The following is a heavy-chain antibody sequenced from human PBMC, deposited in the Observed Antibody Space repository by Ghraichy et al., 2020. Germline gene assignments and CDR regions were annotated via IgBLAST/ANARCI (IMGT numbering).Heavy chain of an antibody. CDR1: GYTFTSYD. CDR3: ARGLYYGSGSYYNYYYYYYGMDV. J-gene: IGHJ6*02. D-gene: IGHD3-10*01. V-gene: IGHV1-8*01. CDR2: MNPNSGNT. Sequence: KVSCKASGYTFTSYDINWVRQATGQGLEWMGWMNPNSGNTGYAQKFQGRVTMTRNTSISTAYMELSSLRSEDTAVYYCARGLYYGSGSYYNYYYYYYGMDVWGQGTTVTVSS.